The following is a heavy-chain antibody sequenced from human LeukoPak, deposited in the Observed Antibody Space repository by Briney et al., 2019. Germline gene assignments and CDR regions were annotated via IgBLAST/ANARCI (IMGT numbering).Heavy chain of an antibody. CDR3: GFDSSGSDDAFDI. Sequence: SETLSLTCTVSGGSISNYYWSWIRQPPGKGLEWIGYIYYSGSTNYNPSLKSRVTISVDTSKNQFSLKLSSVTAADTAVYYCGFDSSGSDDAFDIWGQGTMVTVSS. CDR2: IYYSGST. CDR1: GGSISNYY. V-gene: IGHV4-59*01. J-gene: IGHJ3*02. D-gene: IGHD3-22*01.